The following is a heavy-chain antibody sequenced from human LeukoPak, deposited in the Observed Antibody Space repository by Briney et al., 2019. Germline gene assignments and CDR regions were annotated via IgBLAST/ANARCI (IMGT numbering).Heavy chain of an antibody. V-gene: IGHV3-23*01. CDR2: ISGSGGST. Sequence: PGESLRLSCAASGFTFNSFAMSWVRQAPGKGLAWVSAISGSGGSTYYADSVKGRFTISRDNSKNTLYLQMNSLRADDTAVYYCAKPPQSYVSTRASYYYMDVWGKGTTVTVSS. J-gene: IGHJ6*03. CDR3: AKPPQSYVSTRASYYYMDV. D-gene: IGHD2-8*01. CDR1: GFTFNSFA.